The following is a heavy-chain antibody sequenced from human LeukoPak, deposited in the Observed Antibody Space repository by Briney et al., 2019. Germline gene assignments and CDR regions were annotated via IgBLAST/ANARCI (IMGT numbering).Heavy chain of an antibody. Sequence: SETLSLTCAVYGGSFSGYYWSWIRQPPGKGLEWIGEINHSGTTNFNSSLKSRVTVSVDTSKNQFSLKLSSVTAADKAVYYCARLYLGDSWGQGTLVTVSS. CDR3: ARLYLGDS. CDR1: GGSFSGYY. CDR2: INHSGTT. V-gene: IGHV4-34*01. D-gene: IGHD1-26*01. J-gene: IGHJ4*02.